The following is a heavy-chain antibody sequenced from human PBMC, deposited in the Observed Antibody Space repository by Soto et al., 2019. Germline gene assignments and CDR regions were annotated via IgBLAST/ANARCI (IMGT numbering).Heavy chain of an antibody. V-gene: IGHV3-30*18. J-gene: IGHJ6*02. D-gene: IGHD3-3*01. CDR1: GFTFSNYG. CDR3: TKRRNVLRFLEWSSGMEV. Sequence: GGSLRLSCATSGFTFSNYGMHWVRQAPGKGLEWVAFISDDGSNKYYADSMKGRFTMSRDNSKRTLYLQMSSLRVEDTAVYYCTKRRNVLRFLEWSSGMEVWGQGTTVTVSS. CDR2: ISDDGSNK.